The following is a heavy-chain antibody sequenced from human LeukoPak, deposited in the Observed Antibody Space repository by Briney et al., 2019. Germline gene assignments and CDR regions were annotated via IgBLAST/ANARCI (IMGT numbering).Heavy chain of an antibody. CDR1: GYTFTSYG. CDR3: ARGHHFWSGFNWFDP. V-gene: IGHV1-8*02. Sequence: GASVKVSCKASGYTFTSYGISWVRQAPGQGLEWMGWMNPNSGNTGYAQKFQGRVTMTRNTSISTAYMELSSLRSEDTAVYYCARGHHFWSGFNWFDPWGQGTLVTVSS. J-gene: IGHJ5*02. CDR2: MNPNSGNT. D-gene: IGHD3-3*02.